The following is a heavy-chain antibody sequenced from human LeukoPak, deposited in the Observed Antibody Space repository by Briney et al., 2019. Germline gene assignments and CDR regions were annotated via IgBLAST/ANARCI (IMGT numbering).Heavy chain of an antibody. CDR1: GGTLSSYT. CDR2: INPNSGGT. Sequence: ASVKVSCRASGGTLSSYTITWGRQAPGQGLEWMGWINPNSGGTNYAQKFQGRVTMTRDTSISTAYMELSRLRSDDTAVYYCARALRYYYDSSGYSLPYIDYWGQGTLVTVSS. D-gene: IGHD3-22*01. V-gene: IGHV1-2*02. CDR3: ARALRYYYDSSGYSLPYIDY. J-gene: IGHJ4*02.